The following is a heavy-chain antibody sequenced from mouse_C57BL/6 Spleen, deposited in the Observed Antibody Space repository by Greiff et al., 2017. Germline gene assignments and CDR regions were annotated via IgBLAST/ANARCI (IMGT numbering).Heavy chain of an antibody. J-gene: IGHJ3*01. D-gene: IGHD3-2*02. CDR3: ERRAAQAGVWFDD. V-gene: IGHV1-80*01. Sequence: QVQLQQSGAELVKPGASVKISCKASGYAFSSYWMNWVKQRPGKGLEWIGQIYPGDGDTNYNGKFKGKATLTADKSSSTAYMQLSSVTSEDSAVYFCERRAAQAGVWFDDWGQGTLVTVSA. CDR2: IYPGDGDT. CDR1: GYAFSSYW.